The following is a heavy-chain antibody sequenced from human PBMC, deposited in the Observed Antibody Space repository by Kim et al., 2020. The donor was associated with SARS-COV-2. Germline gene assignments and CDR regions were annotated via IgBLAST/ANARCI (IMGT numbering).Heavy chain of an antibody. V-gene: IGHV3-11*03. Sequence: GGSLRLSCAASGFTFSDYYMSWIRQAPGKGLEWVSYISSSSSYTNYADSVKGRFTISRDNAKNSLYLQMNSLRAEDTAVYYCARHYYDSSGYSMKELYSFQHWGQGTLVTVSS. CDR2: ISSSSSYT. D-gene: IGHD3-22*01. CDR1: GFTFSDYY. J-gene: IGHJ1*01. CDR3: ARHYYDSSGYSMKELYSFQH.